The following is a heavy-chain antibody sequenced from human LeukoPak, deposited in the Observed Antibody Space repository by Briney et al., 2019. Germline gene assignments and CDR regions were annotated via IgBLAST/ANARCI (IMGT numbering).Heavy chain of an antibody. Sequence: GASVKVSCKASGGTFSSYAISWVRQAPGQGLEWMGGIIPIFGTANYAQKFQGRVTITADKSTSTAYMELSSLRSDDTAVYYCARGWDSGYVSFWGQGTLVTVSS. CDR2: IIPIFGTA. CDR3: ARGWDSGYVSF. D-gene: IGHD5-12*01. J-gene: IGHJ4*02. V-gene: IGHV1-69*06. CDR1: GGTFSSYA.